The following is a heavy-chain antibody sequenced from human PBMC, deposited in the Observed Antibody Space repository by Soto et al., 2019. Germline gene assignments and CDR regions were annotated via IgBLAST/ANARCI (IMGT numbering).Heavy chain of an antibody. CDR1: VGSISSSSYY. J-gene: IGHJ4*02. V-gene: IGHV4-39*07. Sequence: SETLSLTCTVSVGSISSSSYYWGWIRQPPGKGLEWIGSIYYSGSTYYNPSLKSRVTISVDTSKNQFSLKLSSVTAADTAVYYCARGSSYYYDSSGYYFDYWGQGTLVTVS. D-gene: IGHD3-22*01. CDR2: IYYSGST. CDR3: ARGSSYYYDSSGYYFDY.